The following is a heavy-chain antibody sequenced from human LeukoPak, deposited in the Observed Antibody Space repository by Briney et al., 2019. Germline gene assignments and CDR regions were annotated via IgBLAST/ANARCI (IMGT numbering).Heavy chain of an antibody. CDR3: AKGYDILTGYYSLGY. CDR1: GFTFSSYA. Sequence: PGGSLRLSCAASGFTFSSYAMSWVRQAPRKGLEWVSAISGSGGSTYYADSVKGRFTISRDNSKNTLYLQMNSLRAEDTAVYYCAKGYDILTGYYSLGYWGQGTPVTVSS. V-gene: IGHV3-23*01. J-gene: IGHJ4*02. D-gene: IGHD3-9*01. CDR2: ISGSGGST.